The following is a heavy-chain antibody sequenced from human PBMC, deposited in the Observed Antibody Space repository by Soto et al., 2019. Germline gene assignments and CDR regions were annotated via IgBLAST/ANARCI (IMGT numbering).Heavy chain of an antibody. Sequence: RLSCAASGFTFSKYAMSWVRQAPGKGLDWVAAVTGSGDSTYYADSVKGRFTISRDNSKNALYLQMNSLRAEDTAIYYCAKGWGNYGLDVWGQGTTVTVSS. J-gene: IGHJ6*02. D-gene: IGHD7-27*01. V-gene: IGHV3-23*01. CDR1: GFTFSKYA. CDR3: AKGWGNYGLDV. CDR2: VTGSGDST.